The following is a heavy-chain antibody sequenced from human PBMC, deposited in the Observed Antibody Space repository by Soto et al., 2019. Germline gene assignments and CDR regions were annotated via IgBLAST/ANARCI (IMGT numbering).Heavy chain of an antibody. J-gene: IGHJ4*02. Sequence: PGGSLRLSCAASGFTFSSYGMHWVRQAPGKGLEWVAVISYDGSNKYYADSVKGRFTISRDNSKNTLYLQMNSLRAEDTAVYYCAKGRTITMIVVVIYDWGQGTLVTVSS. D-gene: IGHD3-22*01. CDR1: GFTFSSYG. CDR2: ISYDGSNK. V-gene: IGHV3-30*18. CDR3: AKGRTITMIVVVIYD.